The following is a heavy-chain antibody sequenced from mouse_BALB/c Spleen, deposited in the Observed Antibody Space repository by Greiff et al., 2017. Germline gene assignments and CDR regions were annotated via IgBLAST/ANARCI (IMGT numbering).Heavy chain of an antibody. CDR2: ISYDGSN. Sequence: EVQRVESGPGLVKPSQSLSLTCSVTGYSITSGYYWNWIRQFPGNKLEWMGYISYDGSNNYNPSLKNRISITRDTSKNQFFLKLNSVTTEDTATYYCAREEVRAWFAYWGQGTLVTVSA. CDR3: AREEVRAWFAY. J-gene: IGHJ3*01. CDR1: GYSITSGYY. D-gene: IGHD2-14*01. V-gene: IGHV3-6*02.